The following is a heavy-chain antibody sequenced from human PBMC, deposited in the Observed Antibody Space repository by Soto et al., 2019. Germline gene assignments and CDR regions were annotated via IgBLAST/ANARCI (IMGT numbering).Heavy chain of an antibody. Sequence: PGGSLRLSCAASGFTFSSYAMSWVRQAPGKGLEWVPAISGSGGSTYYADSVKGRFTISRDNSKNTLYLQMNSLRAEDTAVYYCAKPIAAAGTVDYWGQGTLVTVSS. D-gene: IGHD6-13*01. CDR3: AKPIAAAGTVDY. CDR2: ISGSGGST. V-gene: IGHV3-23*01. J-gene: IGHJ4*02. CDR1: GFTFSSYA.